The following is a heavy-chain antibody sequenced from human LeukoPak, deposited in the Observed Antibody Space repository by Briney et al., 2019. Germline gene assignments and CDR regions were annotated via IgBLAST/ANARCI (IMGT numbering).Heavy chain of an antibody. Sequence: GGSLRLSCVVSGFTFSSYWMNWVRQAPGKGLEWVANIHEDGSDKYYVDSVKGRFTISRDNAKNSLYLQMNSLRAEDTALYYCARTLRLGTPRAYDIWGRGTMVTVSS. D-gene: IGHD1-14*01. J-gene: IGHJ3*02. CDR2: IHEDGSDK. CDR1: GFTFSSYW. V-gene: IGHV3-7*05. CDR3: ARTLRLGTPRAYDI.